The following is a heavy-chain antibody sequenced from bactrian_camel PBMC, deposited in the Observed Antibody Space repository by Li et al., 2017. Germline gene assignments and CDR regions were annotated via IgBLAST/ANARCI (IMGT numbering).Heavy chain of an antibody. J-gene: IGHJ4*01. Sequence: VQLVESGGASVQTGGSLRLSCAFSGNTHNTHCMAWFRQAPGKEREGVAFVDGTGNTAVADSVKGRFTISKDDAKYTLYLQMSNLEPEDTATYFCAARDIWAPSCTVRTGFSSSYTYWGQGTQVTVS. CDR2: VDGTGNT. V-gene: IGHV3S53*01. CDR3: AARDIWAPSCTVRTGFSSSYTY. CDR1: GNTHNTHC. D-gene: IGHD7*01.